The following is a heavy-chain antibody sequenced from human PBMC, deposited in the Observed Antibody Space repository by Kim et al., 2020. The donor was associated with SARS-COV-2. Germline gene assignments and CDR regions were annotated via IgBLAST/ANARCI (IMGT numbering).Heavy chain of an antibody. D-gene: IGHD6-13*01. V-gene: IGHV3-9*01. J-gene: IGHJ4*02. CDR1: GFTFDDYV. Sequence: GGSLRLSCAASGFTFDDYVMHWVRQAPGKGLEWVSGISWNSGSIGYADSVKGRFTISRDNAKNSLYLQMNSLRAEDTALYYCAKVGSSSWYAGYNFNYFDYGGQGTLVTVSS. CDR2: ISWNSGSI. CDR3: AKVGSSSWYAGYNFNYFDY.